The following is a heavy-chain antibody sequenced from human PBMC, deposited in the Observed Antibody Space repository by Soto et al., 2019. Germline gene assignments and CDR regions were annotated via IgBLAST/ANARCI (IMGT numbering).Heavy chain of an antibody. V-gene: IGHV2-70*04. CDR3: ARMGGRELLGIWAFDI. D-gene: IGHD1-26*01. CDR1: GFSLSTSGMR. Sequence: SGPTLVNPTQTLTLTCTFSGFSLSTSGMRVSWIRQPPGKALEWLARIDWDDDKFYSTSLKTRLTISKDTSKNQVVLTMTNMDPVDTATYYCARMGGRELLGIWAFDIWGQGTMVTVPS. CDR2: IDWDDDK. J-gene: IGHJ3*02.